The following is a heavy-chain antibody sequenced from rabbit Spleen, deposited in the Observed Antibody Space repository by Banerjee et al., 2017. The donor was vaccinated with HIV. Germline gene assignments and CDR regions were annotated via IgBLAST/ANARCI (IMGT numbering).Heavy chain of an antibody. D-gene: IGHD2-1*01. CDR2: IDTSSGTT. CDR3: ARSGDAGDISGLKL. CDR1: GFSFGSYW. Sequence: QEQLVESGGGLVQPEGSLTLTCTASGFSFGSYWMCWVRQAPGKGLEWIACIDTSSGTTYYANWAKGRFTISKTSTTVTLQMTSLTAADTAAYFCARSGDAGDISGLKLWGPGTLVTVS. V-gene: IGHV1S45*01. J-gene: IGHJ4*01.